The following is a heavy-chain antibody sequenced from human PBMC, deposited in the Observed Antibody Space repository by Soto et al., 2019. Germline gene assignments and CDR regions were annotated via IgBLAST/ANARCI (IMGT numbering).Heavy chain of an antibody. Sequence: PGGSLRLSCAASGFTFSSYGMHWVRQAPGKGREWVSAISGSGAGTYYADSVKGRFTISRDNSENTLYLQMNSLRAEDTTIYYCAKNPHITIFGVVIDYWGQGTLVTVSS. D-gene: IGHD3-3*01. CDR2: ISGSGAGT. J-gene: IGHJ4*02. V-gene: IGHV3-23*01. CDR3: AKNPHITIFGVVIDY. CDR1: GFTFSSYG.